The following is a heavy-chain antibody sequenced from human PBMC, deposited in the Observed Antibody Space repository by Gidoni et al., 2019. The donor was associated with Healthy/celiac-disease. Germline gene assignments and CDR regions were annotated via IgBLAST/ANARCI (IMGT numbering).Heavy chain of an antibody. D-gene: IGHD6-25*01. V-gene: IGHV3-64D*09. CDR3: VKARYASGYLLDY. Sequence: EVQLVESGGGLVQPGGYLRLYCSASGFTFSSYAMHWVRQAPGKGLEYVSAISSNGGSTYYADSVKGRFTISRDNSKNTLYLQMSSLRAEDTAVYYCVKARYASGYLLDYWGQGTLVTVSS. CDR2: ISSNGGST. CDR1: GFTFSSYA. J-gene: IGHJ4*02.